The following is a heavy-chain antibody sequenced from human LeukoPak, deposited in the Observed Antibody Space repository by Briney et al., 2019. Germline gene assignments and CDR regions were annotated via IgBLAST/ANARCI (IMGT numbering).Heavy chain of an antibody. D-gene: IGHD4-23*01. CDR3: ARADTTVVTYFDY. Sequence: TWGSLRLSCAASGFTFSSYAMHWVRQAPGKGLEWVAVISYDGSNKYYADSVKGRFTISRDNSKNTLYLQMNSLRAEDTAVYYCARADTTVVTYFDYWGQGTLVTVSS. J-gene: IGHJ4*02. V-gene: IGHV3-30-3*01. CDR1: GFTFSSYA. CDR2: ISYDGSNK.